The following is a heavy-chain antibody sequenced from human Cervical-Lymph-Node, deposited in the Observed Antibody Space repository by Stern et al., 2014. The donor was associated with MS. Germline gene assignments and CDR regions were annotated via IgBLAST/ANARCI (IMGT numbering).Heavy chain of an antibody. CDR3: AVAAAGTSWFDP. J-gene: IGHJ5*02. CDR1: GYTFTSYG. CDR2: ISVDNGNT. V-gene: IGHV1-18*01. D-gene: IGHD6-13*01. Sequence: QVQLVESGAEVRKPGDSVKLSCKASGYTFTSYGISWVRQAPGQGLEWMGWISVDNGNTDYAQKFQGRVTMTADTSTDTAYMELRRLRSDETAVYYCAVAAAGTSWFDPWGQGTLVTVTS.